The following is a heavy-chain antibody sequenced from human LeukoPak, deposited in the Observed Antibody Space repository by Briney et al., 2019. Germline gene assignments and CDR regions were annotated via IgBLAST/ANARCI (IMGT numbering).Heavy chain of an antibody. CDR2: ISSSSSTI. V-gene: IGHV3-48*01. CDR3: ARDLPTAMVTKFDY. CDR1: GFTFSSCS. Sequence: QPGGSLRLSCAASGFTFSSCSTNWVRQAPGKGLEWVSYISSSSSTIYYADSVKGRFTISRDNAKNSLYLQMNSLRAEDTAVYYCARDLPTAMVTKFDYWGQGTLVTVSS. D-gene: IGHD5-18*01. J-gene: IGHJ4*02.